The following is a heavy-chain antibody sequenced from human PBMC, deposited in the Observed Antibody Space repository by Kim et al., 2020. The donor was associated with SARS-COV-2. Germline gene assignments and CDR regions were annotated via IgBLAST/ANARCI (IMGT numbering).Heavy chain of an antibody. J-gene: IGHJ4*02. D-gene: IGHD6-19*01. Sequence: ADSVKGRFTISRDNSKNTLYLQMNSLRAEDTAVYYCARESGAWLARGLYWGQGTLVTVSS. CDR3: ARESGAWLARGLY. V-gene: IGHV3-33*01.